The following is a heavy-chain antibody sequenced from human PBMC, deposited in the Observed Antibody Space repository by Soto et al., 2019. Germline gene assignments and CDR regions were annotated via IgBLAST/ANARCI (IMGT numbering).Heavy chain of an antibody. Sequence: PSETLSLTCTVSDAAITRDYWNWIRQSPGKGLEWIVSVSSTGSTNYNPSLKSRVTISVDTSKNQFSLKLSSVTAADTAVYYCARVWGGAFDIWGQGTMVTVSS. J-gene: IGHJ3*02. CDR2: VSSTGST. CDR1: DAAITRDY. D-gene: IGHD3-10*01. V-gene: IGHV4-59*01. CDR3: ARVWGGAFDI.